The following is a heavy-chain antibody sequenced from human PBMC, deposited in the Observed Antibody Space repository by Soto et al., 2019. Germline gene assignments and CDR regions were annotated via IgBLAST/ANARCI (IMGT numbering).Heavy chain of an antibody. CDR3: AKCSPRYSSGLKAYYFDY. V-gene: IGHV3-23*01. J-gene: IGHJ4*02. Sequence: GGSLRLSCAASGFTFISYAMSWVRQAPGKGLEWVSVISGSGGSTYYADSVKGRFTISRDNSRNTLHLQMNSLRAEGTAVYYCAKCSPRYSSGLKAYYFDYWGQGTLVTVSS. D-gene: IGHD6-19*01. CDR1: GFTFISYA. CDR2: ISGSGGST.